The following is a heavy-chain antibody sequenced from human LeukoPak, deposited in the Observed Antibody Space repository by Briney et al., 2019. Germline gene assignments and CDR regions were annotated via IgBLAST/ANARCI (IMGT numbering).Heavy chain of an antibody. Sequence: PGGSLRLSCAASGFTFSSYWMSWVRQAPGKGLEWVGRIKTKPDGGPTVYAVPVRGRFTISRDDSKKTLFLQIDSLKTEDTAVYYCTTRVVTTNDFWGQGTLVTVSS. D-gene: IGHD2-21*02. V-gene: IGHV3-15*01. J-gene: IGHJ4*02. CDR3: TTRVVTTNDF. CDR1: GFTFSSYW. CDR2: IKTKPDGGPT.